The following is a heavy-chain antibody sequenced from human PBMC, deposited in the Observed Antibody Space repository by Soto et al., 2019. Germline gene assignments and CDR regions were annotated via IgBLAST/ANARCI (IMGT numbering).Heavy chain of an antibody. CDR3: ARFDYAQLFDY. CDR1: GGSISSYY. D-gene: IGHD3-16*01. V-gene: IGHV4-59*08. Sequence: SETLSLTCTVSGGSISSYYWSWIRQPPGKGLEWIGYIYYSGSTNYNPSLKSRVTISVDTSKNQFSLKLSSVTAADTAVYYCARFDYAQLFDYWGQGTLVTVSS. CDR2: IYYSGST. J-gene: IGHJ4*02.